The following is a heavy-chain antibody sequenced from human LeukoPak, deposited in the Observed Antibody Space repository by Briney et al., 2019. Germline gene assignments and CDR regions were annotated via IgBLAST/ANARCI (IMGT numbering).Heavy chain of an antibody. D-gene: IGHD2/OR15-2a*01. CDR2: ISSSSSYI. CDR3: TRKGSQWDFLVDY. Sequence: SGGSLRLSCEASGFTFSNYSMNWVRQAPGKGLEWVSYISSSSSYIYYADSVKGRFTISRDNAKNSLYLQMNSLRAEDTAVYYCTRKGSQWDFLVDYWGQGTRVAVSP. V-gene: IGHV3-21*01. J-gene: IGHJ4*02. CDR1: GFTFSNYS.